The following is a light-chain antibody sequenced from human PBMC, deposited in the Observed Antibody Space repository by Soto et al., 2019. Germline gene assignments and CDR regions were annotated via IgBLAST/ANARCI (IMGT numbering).Light chain of an antibody. CDR3: QQTYTFPWT. Sequence: DIRMTQSPSSLSASVGDTVTITCRASQGISDYLSWLQHKPGEAPKLLIYTASSLQGGVPLRFSGAGSRTDFSLTISGLQPEDPATYYCQQTYTFPWTFGQGTKVDIK. J-gene: IGKJ1*01. CDR2: TAS. V-gene: IGKV1-39*01. CDR1: QGISDY.